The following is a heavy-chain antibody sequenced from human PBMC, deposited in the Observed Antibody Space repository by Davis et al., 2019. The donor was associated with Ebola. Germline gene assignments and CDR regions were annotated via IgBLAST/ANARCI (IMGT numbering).Heavy chain of an antibody. CDR2: IYYSGST. CDR1: GGSISSGGYY. Sequence: PSETLSLTCTVSGGSISSGGYYWSWIRQHPGKGLEWIGYIYYSGSTYYNPSLKSRVTISVDTSKNQFSLKLSSVTAADTAVYYCAREDGVTIVRGVFDYWGQGTLVTVSS. V-gene: IGHV4-31*03. CDR3: AREDGVTIVRGVFDY. J-gene: IGHJ4*02. D-gene: IGHD3-10*01.